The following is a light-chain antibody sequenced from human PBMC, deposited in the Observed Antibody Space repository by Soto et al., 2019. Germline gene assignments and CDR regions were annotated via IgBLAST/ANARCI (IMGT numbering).Light chain of an antibody. V-gene: IGKV3-20*01. CDR2: AAS. CDR3: QQYGSSRS. CDR1: QSVSSSY. J-gene: IGKJ1*01. Sequence: ESVLTQSPGTLSLSTGEIATLSCRASQSVSSSYLDWYQQKPRQAPRLLIYAASSRSTGIPDRFSGSGSGTDVTLTNSRREPEVFAVYSCQQYGSSRSVGQANKVVIK.